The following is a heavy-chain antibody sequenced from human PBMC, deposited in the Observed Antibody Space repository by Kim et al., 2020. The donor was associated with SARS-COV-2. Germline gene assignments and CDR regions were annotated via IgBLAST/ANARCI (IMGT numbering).Heavy chain of an antibody. J-gene: IGHJ6*02. CDR1: GYTFTGYY. V-gene: IGHV1-2*04. CDR2: INPNSGGT. Sequence: ASVKVSCKASGYTFTGYYMHWVRQAPGQGLEWMGWINPNSGGTNYAQKFQGWVTMTRDTSISTAYMELSRLRSDDTAVYYCAVGRQWLDYGMDVWGQGTTVTVSS. CDR3: AVGRQWLDYGMDV. D-gene: IGHD6-19*01.